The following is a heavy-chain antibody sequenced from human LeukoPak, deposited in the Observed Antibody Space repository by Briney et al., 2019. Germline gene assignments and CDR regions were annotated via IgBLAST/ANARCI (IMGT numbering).Heavy chain of an antibody. CDR1: GFTFSNYA. CDR2: ITGSGGGT. CDR3: AKNLPGYCSGGSCYTLVGFDY. V-gene: IGHV3-23*01. Sequence: GGSLRLSCAASGFTFSNYAMSWVRQAPGKGLEWVSAITGSGGGTYYADSVKGRFTISRDNSKNTLYLQMNSLRAEDTAVYYCAKNLPGYCSGGSCYTLVGFDYWGQGTLVTVSS. D-gene: IGHD2-15*01. J-gene: IGHJ4*02.